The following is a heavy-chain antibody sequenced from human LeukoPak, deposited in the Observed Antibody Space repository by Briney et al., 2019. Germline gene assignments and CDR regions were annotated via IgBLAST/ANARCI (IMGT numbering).Heavy chain of an antibody. CDR2: IYGDVST. V-gene: IGHV3-66*01. J-gene: IGHJ6*02. CDR3: ARDFPFRGCVWFGELLHYYGMDV. D-gene: IGHD3-10*01. Sequence: GGSLRLSCVASAFTVSTNYMIWVRQAPGKGLEWVSLIYGDVSTYYADSVKGRFTISRDNSKNTLYLQMNSLRAEDTAVYYCARDFPFRGCVWFGELLHYYGMDVWGQGTTVTVSS. CDR1: AFTVSTNY.